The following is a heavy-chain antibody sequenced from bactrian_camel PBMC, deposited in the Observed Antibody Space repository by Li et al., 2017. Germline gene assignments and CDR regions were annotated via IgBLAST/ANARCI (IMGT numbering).Heavy chain of an antibody. D-gene: IGHD3*01. J-gene: IGHJ4*01. CDR3: AARGRHVIQGCPADWIEDGF. CDR2: ITLETGNT. CDR1: AATGGPFY. Sequence: HVQLVESGGGSVQAGESLRLSCAASAATGGPFYMAYFRQAPGKEREGVATITLETGNTDYADSVKGRFTISQDDAKNTVYLQMNSLEPEDTAIYYCAARGRHVIQGCPADWIEDGFWGQGTQVTVS. V-gene: IGHV3S53*01.